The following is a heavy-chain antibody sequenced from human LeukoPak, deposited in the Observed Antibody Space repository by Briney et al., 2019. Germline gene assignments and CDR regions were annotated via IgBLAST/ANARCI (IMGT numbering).Heavy chain of an antibody. D-gene: IGHD3-10*01. CDR3: ARGEGIVRAPADY. Sequence: PGGSLRLSCAASGFTFSIYGMHWVRQAPGKGLEWVSSISSSSSYIYYADSVKGRFTISRDNAKNSLYLQMNSLRAEDTAVYYCARGEGIVRAPADYWGQGTLVTVSS. V-gene: IGHV3-21*01. CDR1: GFTFSIYG. CDR2: ISSSSSYI. J-gene: IGHJ4*02.